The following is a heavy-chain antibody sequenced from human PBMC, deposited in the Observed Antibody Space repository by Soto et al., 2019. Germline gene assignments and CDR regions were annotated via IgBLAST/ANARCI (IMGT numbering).Heavy chain of an antibody. V-gene: IGHV3-30*03. CDR2: ISYDGSK. CDR3: GGQYYFDY. D-gene: IGHD3-10*01. Sequence: QVQLVESGGGVVQPGRSLRLSCAASGFPFSSYGMHWVREAPGKGLEWVAVISYDGSKYYADSVKGRFTISRDNSASTLYLQMNRLRPEDTALYCVGGQYYFDYRGQGTLVTVSP. CDR1: GFPFSSYG. J-gene: IGHJ4*02.